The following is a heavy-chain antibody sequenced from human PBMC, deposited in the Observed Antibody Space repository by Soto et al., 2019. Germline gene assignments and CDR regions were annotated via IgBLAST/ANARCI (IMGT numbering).Heavy chain of an antibody. J-gene: IGHJ4*01. D-gene: IGHD3-16*02. CDR3: APLTFGGVIVDY. CDR1: GFTFSNSW. CDR2: INSDGSST. V-gene: IGHV3-74*01. Sequence: GSLRLSCAASGFTFSNSWMHWVRQAPGKGLVWVSRINSDGSSTSYADSVKGRFTISRDNAKNTLYLQMHSLRAEDTAVYYCAPLTFGGVIVDYWGHGTLVTVSS.